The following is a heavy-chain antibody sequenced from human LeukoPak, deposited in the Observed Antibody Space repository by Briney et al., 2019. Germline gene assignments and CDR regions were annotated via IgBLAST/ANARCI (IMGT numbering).Heavy chain of an antibody. J-gene: IGHJ4*02. CDR3: AKASSTVVTLSPVDY. CDR1: GFTFSSYG. CDR2: ISYDGSNK. Sequence: GGSLRLSCAASGFTFSSYGMHWVRQAPGKGLEWVAVISYDGSNKYYADSVKGRFTISRDNSKNTLYLQMNSLRAEDTAVYYCAKASSTVVTLSPVDYWGQGTLVTVSS. D-gene: IGHD4-23*01. V-gene: IGHV3-30*18.